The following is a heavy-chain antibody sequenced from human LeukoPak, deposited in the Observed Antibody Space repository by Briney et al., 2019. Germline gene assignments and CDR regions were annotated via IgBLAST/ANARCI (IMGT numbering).Heavy chain of an antibody. CDR2: ISGSSSYT. D-gene: IGHD5-12*01. CDR1: GFTFSDYY. V-gene: IGHV3-11*06. Sequence: GGSLRLSCAASGFTFSDYYMSWIRQAPGKGLEWVSYISGSSSYTNYADSVKGRFTISRDNARDTLYLQMNSLRAEDTAVYYCARDRGHVPDYWGQGTLVTVSS. CDR3: ARDRGHVPDY. J-gene: IGHJ4*02.